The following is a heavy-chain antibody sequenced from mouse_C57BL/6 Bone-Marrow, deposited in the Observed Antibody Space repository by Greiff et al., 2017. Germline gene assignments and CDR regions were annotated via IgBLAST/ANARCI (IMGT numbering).Heavy chain of an antibody. V-gene: IGHV1-69*01. CDR1: GYTFTSYW. Sequence: QVQLQQPGAELVMPGASVKLSCKASGYTFTSYWMHWVKQRPGQGLEWIGEIDPSDSYTTYNQKFKGKSTLTVDKSSSTAYMQLSSLTSEDSAVYYCARLLRDYAMDYWGQGTSVTVSS. CDR2: IDPSDSYT. D-gene: IGHD1-1*01. CDR3: ARLLRDYAMDY. J-gene: IGHJ4*01.